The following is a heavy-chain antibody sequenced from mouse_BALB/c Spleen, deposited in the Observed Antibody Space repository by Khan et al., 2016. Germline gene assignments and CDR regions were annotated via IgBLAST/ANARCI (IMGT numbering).Heavy chain of an antibody. V-gene: IGHV1S135*01. J-gene: IGHJ1*01. D-gene: IGHD2-1*01. CDR3: ARSGGNYNWYFDV. CDR2: IDPYYGGI. Sequence: VQLLQSGPELEKPGASVKISCKASGYSFTGYNMNWVKQSNGKSLEWIGNIDPYYGGISYNQKFKGKATLTVDKSSSTAYLQLKSLTSEDSAVYYCARSGGNYNWYFDVWGAGTTVTVSS. CDR1: GYSFTGYN.